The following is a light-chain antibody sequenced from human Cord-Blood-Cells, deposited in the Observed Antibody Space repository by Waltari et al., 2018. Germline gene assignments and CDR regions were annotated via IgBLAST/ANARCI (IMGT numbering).Light chain of an antibody. CDR3: QQYNSSPLT. CDR1: QSIRSW. J-gene: IGKJ4*01. CDR2: DAS. V-gene: IGKV1-5*01. Sequence: DIQMTQSPSTLSASVGVRVTITCRASQSIRSWLVWYQQKPGKAPKLLIYDASSLESGVPSRFSGSGSGTEFTLTISSLQPDDFATYYCQQYNSSPLTFGGGTKVEIK.